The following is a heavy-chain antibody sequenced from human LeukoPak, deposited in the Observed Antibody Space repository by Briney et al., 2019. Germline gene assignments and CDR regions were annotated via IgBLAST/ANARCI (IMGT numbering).Heavy chain of an antibody. Sequence: SETLSLTCTVSGGSISSSSYYWGWIRQPPGKGLEWIGSIYYSGSTYYNPSLKSRVTISVDTSKNQFSLKLSSVTAADTAVYYCARDRRRRASSAFDIWGQGTMVTVSS. J-gene: IGHJ3*02. CDR2: IYYSGST. CDR1: GGSISSSSYY. V-gene: IGHV4-39*07. CDR3: ARDRRRRASSAFDI.